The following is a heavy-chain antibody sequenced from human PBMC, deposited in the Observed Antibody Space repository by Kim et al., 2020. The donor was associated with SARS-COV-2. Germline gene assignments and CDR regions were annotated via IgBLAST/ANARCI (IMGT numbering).Heavy chain of an antibody. J-gene: IGHJ4*01. CDR3: AKDHPASGWPTFEY. D-gene: IGHD6-19*01. V-gene: IGHV3-23*01. Sequence: GGSLRLSCVVSGFNSNNYAMSWVRQAPGKGLEWISAITKYDGRTYYANSVKGRFTISRDISSNTVLLQMNSLRAEDTALYYCAKDHPASGWPTFEYWGHGTLVSVSS. CDR1: GFNSNNYA. CDR2: ITKYDGRT.